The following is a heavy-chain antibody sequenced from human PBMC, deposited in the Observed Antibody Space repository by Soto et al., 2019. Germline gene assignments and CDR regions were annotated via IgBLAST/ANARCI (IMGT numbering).Heavy chain of an antibody. D-gene: IGHD3-10*01. CDR2: INHSGST. J-gene: IGHJ6*02. CDR1: GGSFSGYY. V-gene: IGHV4-34*01. CDR3: ARVGYYYGSGSYWAYYYGMDV. Sequence: SETLSLTCAVYGGSFSGYYWSWIRQPPGKGLEWIGEINHSGSTNYNPSLKSRVTISVDTSKNQFSLKLSSVTAADTAVYYCARVGYYYGSGSYWAYYYGMDVWGQGTTVTVSS.